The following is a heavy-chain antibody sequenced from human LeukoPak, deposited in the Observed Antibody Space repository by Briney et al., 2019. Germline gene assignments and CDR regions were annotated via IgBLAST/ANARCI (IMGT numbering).Heavy chain of an antibody. Sequence: SETLSLTCAVYGGSFSGYYWSWIRQPPGKGLEWIGEINHSGSTNYNPSLKSRVTISVDTSKNQFSLKLSSVTAADTAVYYCARGPLGGGYSFREYLQHWGQGTLVTVSS. CDR3: ARGPLGGGYSFREYLQH. D-gene: IGHD5-18*01. V-gene: IGHV4-34*01. J-gene: IGHJ1*01. CDR1: GGSFSGYY. CDR2: INHSGST.